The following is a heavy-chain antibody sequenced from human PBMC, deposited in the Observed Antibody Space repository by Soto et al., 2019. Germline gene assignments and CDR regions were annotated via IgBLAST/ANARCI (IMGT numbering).Heavy chain of an antibody. CDR1: GFTFSSYG. D-gene: IGHD3-9*01. CDR2: ISYDGSNK. Sequence: PRLSCAASGFTFSSYGMHWVRQAPGKGLEWVAVISYDGSNKYYADSVKGRFTISRDNSKNTLYLQMNSLRAEDTAVYYCAKGFDWLSPVDYWGQGTLVTVSS. CDR3: AKGFDWLSPVDY. V-gene: IGHV3-30*18. J-gene: IGHJ4*02.